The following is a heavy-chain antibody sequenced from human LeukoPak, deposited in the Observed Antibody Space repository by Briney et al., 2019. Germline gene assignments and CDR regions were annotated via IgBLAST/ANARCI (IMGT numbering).Heavy chain of an antibody. CDR2: IHSSGST. D-gene: IGHD1-1*01. CDR1: GGSTNIDY. CDR3: ARGPGPLQQERLEAFDI. J-gene: IGHJ3*02. V-gene: IGHV4-4*07. Sequence: PSETLSLTCTISGGSTNIDYWSWTRQPAGKGLEWLGRIHSSGSTDYNPSLNSRLTVSLDTSQNHFSLRLRSVTAADTAVYYCARGPGPLQQERLEAFDIWGLGTVVTVSS.